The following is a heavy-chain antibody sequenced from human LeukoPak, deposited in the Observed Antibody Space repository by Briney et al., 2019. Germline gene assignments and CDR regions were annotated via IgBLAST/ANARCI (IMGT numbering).Heavy chain of an antibody. J-gene: IGHJ3*02. V-gene: IGHV3-23*01. Sequence: PGGSLRLSCEGSGFTFRKYAMNWVRQAPGKGLEWVSAIGVSTDNTYYADSVKGRFIISRDNSRNTLHVQMSGLRVEDTAIYYWAKGEEAFDIWGQGTMVTVSS. CDR2: IGVSTDNT. CDR1: GFTFRKYA. CDR3: AKGEEAFDI.